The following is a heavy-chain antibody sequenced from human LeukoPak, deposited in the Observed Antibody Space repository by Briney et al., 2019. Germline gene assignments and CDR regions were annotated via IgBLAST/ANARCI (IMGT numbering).Heavy chain of an antibody. CDR3: ARAPQSSWFDY. Sequence: SETLSLTCTVSGGSISSYYWSWIRQPPGKGLEWIGYIYYSGSTKYNPSLKSRVTISVDTSKNQFSLKLSSVTAADTAVYYCARAPQSSWFDYWGQGTLVTVSS. V-gene: IGHV4-59*01. J-gene: IGHJ4*02. CDR2: IYYSGST. D-gene: IGHD6-13*01. CDR1: GGSISSYY.